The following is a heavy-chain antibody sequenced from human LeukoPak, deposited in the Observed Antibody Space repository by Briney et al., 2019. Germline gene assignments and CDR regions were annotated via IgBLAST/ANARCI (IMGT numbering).Heavy chain of an antibody. CDR1: GFTFTSSA. CDR3: AAPRGYYGSGSNYYYYMDV. V-gene: IGHV1-58*01. J-gene: IGHJ6*03. D-gene: IGHD3-10*01. CDR2: IVVGSGNT. Sequence: SVKVSCKASGFTFTSSAVQWVRQARGQRLEWIGWIVVGSGNTNHAQKFQERVTITRDMSTSTAYMELSSLRSEDTAVYYCAAPRGYYGSGSNYYYYMDVWGKGTTVTVSS.